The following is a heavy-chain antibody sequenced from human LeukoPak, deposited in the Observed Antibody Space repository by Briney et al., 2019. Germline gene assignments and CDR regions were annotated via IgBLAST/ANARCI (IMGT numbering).Heavy chain of an antibody. CDR3: AREGGIMITFGGVIEPYYFDY. D-gene: IGHD3-16*02. J-gene: IGHJ4*02. CDR1: GFSLRTSGMR. CDR2: LDWHDDK. Sequence: SGPTLVNPTQTLTLTCTFSGFSLRTSGMRVGWIRQPLGKSLEWLARLDWHDDKVYSTSLKTRLTISKDTSKNQVVLTMTNMDPVDTATYYCAREGGIMITFGGVIEPYYFDYWGQGTLVTVSS. V-gene: IGHV2-70*04.